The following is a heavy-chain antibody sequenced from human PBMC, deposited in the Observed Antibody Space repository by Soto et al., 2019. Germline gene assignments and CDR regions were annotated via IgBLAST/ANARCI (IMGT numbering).Heavy chain of an antibody. V-gene: IGHV4-61*01. CDR3: ARVWSVTSNYYGMDV. Sequence: ETLSLTCTVSGGSVSSGSYYWSWIRQPPGKGLEWIGYIYYSGSTNYSPSLKSRVTISVDTSKNQFSLKLSSVTAADTAVYYCARVWSVTSNYYGMDVWGQGTTVTVSS. CDR2: IYYSGST. D-gene: IGHD4-17*01. J-gene: IGHJ6*02. CDR1: GGSVSSGSYY.